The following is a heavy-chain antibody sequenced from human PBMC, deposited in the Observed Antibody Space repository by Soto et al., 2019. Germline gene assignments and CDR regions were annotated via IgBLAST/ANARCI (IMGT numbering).Heavy chain of an antibody. Sequence: EVQLVESGGGLVQPGGSLRLSCAASGFTFSSYWMHWVRQAPGKGLVWVSRITSDGSDTTYADSVKGRFTISRDNTKNTLLLQLNSLRAEDTAVYYCARDKVPFYGPGSFAYWGQGTLVTGSS. J-gene: IGHJ4*02. CDR1: GFTFSSYW. CDR3: ARDKVPFYGPGSFAY. D-gene: IGHD3-10*01. V-gene: IGHV3-74*01. CDR2: ITSDGSDT.